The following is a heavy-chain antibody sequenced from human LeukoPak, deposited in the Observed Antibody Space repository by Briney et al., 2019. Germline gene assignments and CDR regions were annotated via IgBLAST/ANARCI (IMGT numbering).Heavy chain of an antibody. V-gene: IGHV5-51*01. Sequence: GESPKISCKGSGYSFTYDWIGWVRQMPGKGLEWMGIIYPGDSDTRYSPSFQGQVTISVDTSISTAYLQWSSLKASDTGMYYCARHTNDYAGNGDYWGQGTLVTVSS. CDR3: ARHTNDYAGNGDY. CDR1: GYSFTYDW. J-gene: IGHJ4*02. CDR2: IYPGDSDT. D-gene: IGHD4-23*01.